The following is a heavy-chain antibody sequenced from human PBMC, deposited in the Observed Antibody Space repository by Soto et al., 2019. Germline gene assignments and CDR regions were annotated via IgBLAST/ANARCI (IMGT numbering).Heavy chain of an antibody. CDR1: GCTFTSYG. Sequence: ASVKVCRKASGCTFTSYGISWVRQAPGQGLERMGWISAYNGNTNYAQKLQGRVTMTTDTSTSTAYMELRSLRSDDTAVYYCARVLDSSGWYYHFYYWGQGTPVTVSS. J-gene: IGHJ4*02. D-gene: IGHD6-19*01. V-gene: IGHV1-18*01. CDR2: ISAYNGNT. CDR3: ARVLDSSGWYYHFYY.